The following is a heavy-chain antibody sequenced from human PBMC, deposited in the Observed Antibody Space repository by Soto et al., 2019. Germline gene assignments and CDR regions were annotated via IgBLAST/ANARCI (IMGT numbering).Heavy chain of an antibody. V-gene: IGHV4-31*03. CDR3: CARGSTTXYYGSGSYYSVADY. Sequence: QVQLQESGPGLVKPSQTLSLTCTVSGGSISSGGYFWSWIRQHPGKGLEWLGYISYSGSTYYNPSLKSRVTXXLXXXXXXXXXTXXXXXXXXXXXXYCARGSTTXYYGSGSYYSVADYWGQGTLVTVSS. CDR1: GGSISSGGYF. J-gene: IGHJ4*02. CDR2: ISYSGST. D-gene: IGHD3-10*01.